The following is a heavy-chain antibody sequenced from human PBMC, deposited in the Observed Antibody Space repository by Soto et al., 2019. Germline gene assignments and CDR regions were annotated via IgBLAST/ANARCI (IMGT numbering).Heavy chain of an antibody. CDR1: GFTFSSYG. D-gene: IGHD6-19*01. J-gene: IGHJ6*02. CDR2: IWYDGSNK. V-gene: IGHV3-33*01. CDR3: ARGSRSSGCSSCYGMDV. Sequence: SLRLSCAASGFTFSSYGMHWVRQAPGKGLEWVAVIWYDGSNKYYADSVKGRFTISRDNSKNTLYLQMNSLRAEDTAVYYCARGSRSSGCSSCYGMDVWGQGTTVTVSS.